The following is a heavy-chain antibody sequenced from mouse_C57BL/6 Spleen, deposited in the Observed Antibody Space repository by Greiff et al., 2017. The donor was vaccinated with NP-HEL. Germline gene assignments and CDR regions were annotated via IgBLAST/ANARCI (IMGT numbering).Heavy chain of an antibody. V-gene: IGHV5-4*03. Sequence: EVKVEESGGGLVKPGGSLKLSCAASGFTFSSYAMSWVRQTPEKRLEWVATISDGGSYTYYPDNVKGRFTISRDNAKNNLYLQMSHLKSEDTAMYYCARGTDGYGAMDYWGQGTSVTVSS. CDR2: ISDGGSYT. CDR3: ARGTDGYGAMDY. D-gene: IGHD2-3*01. CDR1: GFTFSSYA. J-gene: IGHJ4*01.